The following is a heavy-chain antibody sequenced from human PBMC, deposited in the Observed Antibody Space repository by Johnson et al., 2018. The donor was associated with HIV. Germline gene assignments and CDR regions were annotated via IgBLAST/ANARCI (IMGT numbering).Heavy chain of an antibody. CDR2: ISYDGSNK. V-gene: IGHV3-30*19. D-gene: IGHD1-26*01. J-gene: IGHJ3*02. CDR3: ARASAATKGNAFDI. CDR1: AFTFSSYA. Sequence: QVQLVESGGGVVQPGRSLRLSCAASAFTFSSYAIHWVRQAPGKGLEWVAVISYDGSNKYYADSVKGRFTISRDNSKNTLYLQMNSLRAEDTALYYCARASAATKGNAFDIWGQGTMVTVSS.